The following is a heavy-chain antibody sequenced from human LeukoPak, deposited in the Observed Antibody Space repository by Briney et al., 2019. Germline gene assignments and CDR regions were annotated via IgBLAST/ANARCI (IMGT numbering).Heavy chain of an antibody. V-gene: IGHV1-18*01. Sequence: ASVKVSCKASGYTFTSYGISWVRQAPGQGLEWMGWISAYNGNTNYAQKLQGRVTTTTDTSTSTAYMEMSSLRIEDTAVYYCASVYLHGMDVWGQGTTVTVSS. CDR1: GYTFTSYG. J-gene: IGHJ6*02. CDR3: ASVYLHGMDV. D-gene: IGHD1-14*01. CDR2: ISAYNGNT.